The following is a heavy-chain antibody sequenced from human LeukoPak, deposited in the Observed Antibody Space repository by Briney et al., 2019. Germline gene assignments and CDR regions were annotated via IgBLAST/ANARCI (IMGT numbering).Heavy chain of an antibody. Sequence: RRSLRLSCAASGFTLSSRCMHWLRQVPGKGLVSVSRIESDGRTAYADSVKGRFIISRDNAKNTLYLQMNSLRVEDTAVYYCARDGRGPDYGGQGTVVTVST. CDR3: ARDGRGPDY. V-gene: IGHV3-74*01. D-gene: IGHD3/OR15-3a*01. CDR1: GFTLSSRC. J-gene: IGHJ4*02. CDR2: IESDGRT.